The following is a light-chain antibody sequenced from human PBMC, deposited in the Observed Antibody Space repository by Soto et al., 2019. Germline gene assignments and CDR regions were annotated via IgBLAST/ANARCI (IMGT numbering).Light chain of an antibody. CDR3: QSYDTRLSVV. Sequence: QSVLTQPPSVSGAPGQTVTISCTGSTSNIGGGYDVHWYQQVPGAAPKLLIYGNKNRPSGVPGRFSGFTAGTSASLAITGLQAEDEADYYCQSYDTRLSVVSGGGTKVTVL. CDR1: TSNIGGGYD. J-gene: IGLJ3*02. V-gene: IGLV1-40*01. CDR2: GNK.